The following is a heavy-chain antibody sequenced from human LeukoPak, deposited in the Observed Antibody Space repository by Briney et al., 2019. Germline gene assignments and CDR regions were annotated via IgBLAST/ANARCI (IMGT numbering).Heavy chain of an antibody. CDR1: GFTFSSYA. Sequence: GGSLRLSCAASGFTFSSYAMSWVRQAPGKGLEWVSTFSGSGGNTYYADSVKGRFTISRDNSKNTLYLQMNSLRAEDTAVYYCAKSAAGYYYYYYMDVWGKGTTVTVSS. D-gene: IGHD6-13*01. J-gene: IGHJ6*03. V-gene: IGHV3-23*01. CDR2: FSGSGGNT. CDR3: AKSAAGYYYYYYMDV.